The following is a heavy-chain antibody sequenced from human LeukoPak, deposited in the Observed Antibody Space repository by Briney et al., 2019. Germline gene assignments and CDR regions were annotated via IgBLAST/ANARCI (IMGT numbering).Heavy chain of an antibody. J-gene: IGHJ4*02. Sequence: PGTSLRLSCAASGFSFSDHGMHWVRQAPGKGLEWVAVIWYDGSKKYFADSAKGRFTISRDDSKNTLYLQMNSLRAEDTAVYYCARDYCSTTSCLDYWGQGTLVTVSS. CDR2: IWYDGSKK. CDR1: GFSFSDHG. D-gene: IGHD2-2*01. V-gene: IGHV3-33*01. CDR3: ARDYCSTTSCLDY.